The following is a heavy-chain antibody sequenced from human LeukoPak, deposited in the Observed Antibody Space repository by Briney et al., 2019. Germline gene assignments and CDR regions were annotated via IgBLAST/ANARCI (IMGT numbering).Heavy chain of an antibody. Sequence: SETLSLTCAVSGYSISSGYYWGWIRQPPGKGLEWSGSIYHSGSTYYNPSLKSRVTISVDTSKNQFSLKLSSVTAADTAVYYCARHPYDFWSGYKPFDPWGQGTLVPVSS. V-gene: IGHV4-38-2*01. CDR3: ARHPYDFWSGYKPFDP. J-gene: IGHJ5*02. D-gene: IGHD3-3*01. CDR2: IYHSGST. CDR1: GYSISSGYY.